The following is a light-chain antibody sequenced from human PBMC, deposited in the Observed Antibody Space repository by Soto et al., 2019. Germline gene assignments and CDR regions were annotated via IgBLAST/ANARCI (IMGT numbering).Light chain of an antibody. J-gene: IGKJ2*03. CDR3: QQTYRTPYS. CDR1: LTINVY. Sequence: DIQVTQSPSSLSVSLGDRVTITCRSSLTINVYLNWYQKKPGTPPKLLIYAASNLQSGVPSRFTGRGSGTDFTLTISSLQPEDFATYYCQQTYRTPYSFGQGTKLEI. V-gene: IGKV1-39*01. CDR2: AAS.